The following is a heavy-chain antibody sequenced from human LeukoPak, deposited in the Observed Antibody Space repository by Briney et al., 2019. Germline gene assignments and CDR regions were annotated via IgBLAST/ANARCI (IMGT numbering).Heavy chain of an antibody. V-gene: IGHV2-70*11. CDR3: AREFRGDWYFDL. Sequence: SGPALVKPTQTLTLTCTFSGFSLSTSGMFVSWIRQPPGKALEWLARIDWDDDRYYSTSLKTRLTISKDTSKNQVVLTMTNMDPVDTATYYCAREFRGDWYFDLWGRGTLVTVSS. D-gene: IGHD3-10*01. CDR1: GFSLSTSGMF. J-gene: IGHJ2*01. CDR2: IDWDDDR.